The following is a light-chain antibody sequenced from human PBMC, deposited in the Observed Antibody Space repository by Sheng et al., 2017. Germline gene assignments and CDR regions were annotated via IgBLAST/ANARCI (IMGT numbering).Light chain of an antibody. J-gene: IGKJ3*01. V-gene: IGKV1-39*01. Sequence: DIQMTQSPSSLSASVGDRVTITCRASQSISSYLNWYQQKPGKAPKLLIYAASSLQSGAPLRFSGSGSGTDFTLTISSLQPEDFATYYCQQSYSTPFTFGPGTKVDIK. CDR3: QQSYSTPFT. CDR2: AAS. CDR1: QSISSY.